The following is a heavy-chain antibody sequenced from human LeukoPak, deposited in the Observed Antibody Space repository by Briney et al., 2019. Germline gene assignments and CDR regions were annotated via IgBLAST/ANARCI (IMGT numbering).Heavy chain of an antibody. CDR1: GDSVSSNSAA. J-gene: IGHJ2*01. Sequence: SQTLSLTCAISGDSVSSNSAAWNWIRQSPSRGLEWLGRKYHRSKWYNDYAVSVKSRITINADTSKNLFSLQLNSMTPEDTAVYYCASREFDFWGRGTLVTVSS. V-gene: IGHV6-1*01. CDR3: ASREFDF. CDR2: KYHRSKWYN. D-gene: IGHD3-10*01.